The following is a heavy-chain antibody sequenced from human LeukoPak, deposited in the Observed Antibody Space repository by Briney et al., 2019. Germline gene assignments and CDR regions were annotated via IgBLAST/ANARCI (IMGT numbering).Heavy chain of an antibody. D-gene: IGHD6-19*01. V-gene: IGHV4-39*07. CDR3: AREVRSGWYYRNDY. CDR1: GGSISSSSYY. Sequence: TSETLSLTCTVSGGSISSSSYYWGWIRQPPGKGLEWIGSIYYSGSTYYNPSLKSRVTISVDTSKNQFSLQLNSVTPEDTAVYYCAREVRSGWYYRNDYWGQGTLVTVSS. J-gene: IGHJ4*02. CDR2: IYYSGST.